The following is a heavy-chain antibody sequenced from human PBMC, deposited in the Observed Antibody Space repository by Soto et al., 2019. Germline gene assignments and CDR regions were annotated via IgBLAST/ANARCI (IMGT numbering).Heavy chain of an antibody. CDR2: MYYTGST. J-gene: IGHJ6*02. CDR1: GGSLSNYY. V-gene: IGHV4-59*01. D-gene: IGHD2-21*02. CDR3: ARDLWGYCGADCYPLDV. Sequence: PSETLSLTCTVSGGSLSNYYWTWIRQPPGKGLEWIGYMYYTGSTIYNPSLKSRVTISVDTSKNQFSLKLNSVTAADTAVYYCARDLWGYCGADCYPLDVWGQGTTVTVSS.